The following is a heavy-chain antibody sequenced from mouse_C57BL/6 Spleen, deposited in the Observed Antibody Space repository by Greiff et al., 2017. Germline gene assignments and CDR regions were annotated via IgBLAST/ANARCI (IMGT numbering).Heavy chain of an antibody. CDR3: ARKRSYYDYEYWYFDV. D-gene: IGHD2-4*01. J-gene: IGHJ1*03. V-gene: IGHV1-18*01. CDR1: GYTFTDYN. Sequence: EVQLQQSGPELVKPGASVKIPCKASGYTFTDYNMDWVKQSHGKSLEWIGDINPNNGGTIYNQKFKGKATLTVDKSSSTAYMELRSLTSEDTAVYYCARKRSYYDYEYWYFDVWGTGTTVTVSS. CDR2: INPNNGGT.